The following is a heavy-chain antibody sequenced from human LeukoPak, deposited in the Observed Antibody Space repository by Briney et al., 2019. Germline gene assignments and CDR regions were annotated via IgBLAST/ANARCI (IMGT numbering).Heavy chain of an antibody. CDR2: IIGGAGST. Sequence: PGGTLRLSCAASGFSFSSHGMSWVRQAPGKGLEWVSGIIGGAGSTYYADSVKGRFTISGDSSKNTLFLQMNSLRAEDTAVYYCAHGAMYQLDYWGQGTLVTVSS. CDR1: GFSFSSHG. V-gene: IGHV3-23*01. J-gene: IGHJ4*02. CDR3: AHGAMYQLDY. D-gene: IGHD2-2*01.